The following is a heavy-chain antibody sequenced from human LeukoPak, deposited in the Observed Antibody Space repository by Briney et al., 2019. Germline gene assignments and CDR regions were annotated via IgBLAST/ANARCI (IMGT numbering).Heavy chain of an antibody. D-gene: IGHD3-10*01. Sequence: XXKASXXSFXXYXXHWVRQXXGQGXEWXGWINPNSGGTKYAQKFLGRVTMTRDMSISTAYMELSRLRSDDTAVYYCARDLLSGSQGDYWGQGTLVTVSS. CDR1: XXSFXXYX. CDR3: ARDLLSGSQGDY. J-gene: IGHJ4*02. V-gene: IGHV1-2*02. CDR2: INPNSGGT.